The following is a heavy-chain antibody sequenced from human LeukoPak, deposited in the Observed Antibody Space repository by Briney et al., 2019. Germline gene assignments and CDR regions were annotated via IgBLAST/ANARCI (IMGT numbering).Heavy chain of an antibody. J-gene: IGHJ6*03. CDR2: IYYSGST. D-gene: IGHD5-24*01. Sequence: SETLSLTCTVSGGSISSYYWSWIRQPPGKGLEWIGYIYYSGSTNYNPSLKSRVTISVDTSKNQFSLKLSSVTAADTAVYYCARAVEMATIWSYYYYYMDVWGKGTTVTVSS. V-gene: IGHV4-59*01. CDR3: ARAVEMATIWSYYYYYMDV. CDR1: GGSISSYY.